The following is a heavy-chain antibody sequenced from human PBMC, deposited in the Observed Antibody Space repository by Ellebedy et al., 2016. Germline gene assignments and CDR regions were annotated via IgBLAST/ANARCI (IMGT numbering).Heavy chain of an antibody. CDR2: ISSNGGST. CDR3: ARGDIVVVPAAIRPGVAIDY. D-gene: IGHD2-2*01. Sequence: GESLKISXAASGFTFSSYAMHWVRQAPGKGLEYVSAISSNGGSTYYANSVKGRFTISRDNSKNTLYLQMNSLRAEDTAVYYCARGDIVVVPAAIRPGVAIDYWGQGTLVTVSS. V-gene: IGHV3-64*01. J-gene: IGHJ4*02. CDR1: GFTFSSYA.